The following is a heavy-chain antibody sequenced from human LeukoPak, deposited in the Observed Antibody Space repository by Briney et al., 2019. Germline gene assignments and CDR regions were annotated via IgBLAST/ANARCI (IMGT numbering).Heavy chain of an antibody. Sequence: GSLRLSCAASGFTFSSYWMHWVRQAPGKGLVWVSRIKSDGKTNYADSVKGRFTISRDNAKNTVSLQMNSLRAEDTGVYYCARAPSEIGGYYPEYFRHWGQGTLVTVSS. V-gene: IGHV3-74*01. J-gene: IGHJ1*01. CDR3: ARAPSEIGGYYPEYFRH. D-gene: IGHD3-22*01. CDR2: IKSDGKT. CDR1: GFTFSSYW.